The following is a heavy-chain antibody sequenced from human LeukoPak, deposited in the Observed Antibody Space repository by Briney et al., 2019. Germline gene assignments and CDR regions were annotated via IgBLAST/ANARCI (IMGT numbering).Heavy chain of an antibody. CDR1: GYTFTGYY. CDR2: INPNSGGT. CDR3: ARGAYRRHDCDY. D-gene: IGHD5-12*01. J-gene: IGHJ4*02. Sequence: GASVKLSFTSSGYTFTGYYMHWVRQPPGQGLEWMGWINPNSGGTNYAQKFQGRVTMTRDTSISTAYMELSRLRSDDTAVYYCARGAYRRHDCDYWGQGTLVTVSS. V-gene: IGHV1-2*02.